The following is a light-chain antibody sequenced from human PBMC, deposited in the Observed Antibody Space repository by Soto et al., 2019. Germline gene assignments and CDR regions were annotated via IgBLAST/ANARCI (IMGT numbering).Light chain of an antibody. Sequence: IVMTQSPATLSVSPGERATLSCRASQSVSSYLAWYQQKPGQAPRLLIYGASNRATGIPDRFSGSGSGTDFTLTISRLEPEDFAVYYCQQYGSSGTFGQGTKVDIK. J-gene: IGKJ1*01. CDR3: QQYGSSGT. V-gene: IGKV3-20*01. CDR2: GAS. CDR1: QSVSSY.